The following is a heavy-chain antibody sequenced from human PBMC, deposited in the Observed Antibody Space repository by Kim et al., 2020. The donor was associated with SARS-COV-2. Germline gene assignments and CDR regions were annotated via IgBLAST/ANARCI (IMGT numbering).Heavy chain of an antibody. CDR3: ARDFGTTDTWRGGTDV. V-gene: IGHV3-33*08. D-gene: IGHD3-3*01. J-gene: IGHJ6*02. CDR1: GFTFSSNG. CDR2: IWYDGSNK. Sequence: GGSLRLSCAASGFTFSSNGMHWVRQAPGKGLEWVAIIWYDGSNKYHADSVKGRFTISRDNSKNTLYLQMNSLRVEDTAVYYCARDFGTTDTWRGGTDVWGQGTTVIVSS.